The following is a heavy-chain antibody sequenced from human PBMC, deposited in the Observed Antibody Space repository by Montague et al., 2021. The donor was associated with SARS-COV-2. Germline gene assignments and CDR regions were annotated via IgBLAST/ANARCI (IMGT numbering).Heavy chain of an antibody. V-gene: IGHV6-1*01. CDR3: VRDTGSAQAGFDA. CDR2: TNYRSKWTS. CDR1: GDSVWSNTAA. J-gene: IGHJ4*02. Sequence: CAISGDSVWSNTAAWNWIRQSPSGGPEWLGRTNYRSKWTSDYATSVEGRISIDPDTSKNQFFLHLRSVTPEDTGVYYCVRDTGSAQAGFDAWGQGALATVSS. D-gene: IGHD4-17*01.